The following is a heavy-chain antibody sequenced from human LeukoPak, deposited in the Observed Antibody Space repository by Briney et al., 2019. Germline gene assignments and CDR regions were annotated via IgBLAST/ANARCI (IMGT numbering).Heavy chain of an antibody. V-gene: IGHV3-30*03. CDR2: ISYDGSNK. J-gene: IGHJ4*02. Sequence: GGSLRLSCAASGFTFSSYWMHWVRQAPGKGLEWVAVISYDGSNKYYADSVKGRFTISRDNSKNTLYLQMNSLRAEDTAVYYCARVSKHDYGDYYFDYWGQGTLVTVSS. D-gene: IGHD4-17*01. CDR3: ARVSKHDYGDYYFDY. CDR1: GFTFSSYW.